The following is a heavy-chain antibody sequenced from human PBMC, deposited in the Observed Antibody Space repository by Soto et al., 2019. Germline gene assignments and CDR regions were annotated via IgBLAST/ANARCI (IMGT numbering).Heavy chain of an antibody. V-gene: IGHV4-34*01. D-gene: IGHD2-8*02. CDR2: INHSGST. CDR3: ARDKITGLFDY. Sequence: PSETLSLTCAVYGGKFSGYYVTWIRQPPGTGLEWIGEINHSGSTNYNPSLKSRVTISVDTSKNQFSLKLTSVTAADTAVYYCARDKITGLFDYWGQGTLVTVSS. J-gene: IGHJ4*02. CDR1: GGKFSGYY.